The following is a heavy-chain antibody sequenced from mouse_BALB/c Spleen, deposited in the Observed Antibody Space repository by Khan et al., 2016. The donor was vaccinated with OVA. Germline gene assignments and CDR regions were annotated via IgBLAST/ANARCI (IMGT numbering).Heavy chain of an antibody. Sequence: VELVESGAELARPGASVKMSCKASGYTFTSYTIHWIKQRPGQGLEWIGYINPSSGYTNYNQKFMDKATLTADKSSTTAYMQLSSLTSDDSAVYYCARDGAYYRNDGWFAYWGQGTLVTVSA. CDR2: INPSSGYT. CDR1: GYTFTSYT. D-gene: IGHD2-14*01. CDR3: ARDGAYYRNDGWFAY. J-gene: IGHJ3*01. V-gene: IGHV1-4*01.